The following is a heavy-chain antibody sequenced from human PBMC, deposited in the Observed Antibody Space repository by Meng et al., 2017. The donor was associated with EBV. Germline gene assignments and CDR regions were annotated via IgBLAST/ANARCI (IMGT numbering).Heavy chain of an antibody. CDR1: GYAFTSYI. CDR3: VRGPPVGVPGPGDY. Sequence: QVQVVQAGAEVKNPGASVKVSCKASGYAFTSYILHWVRQAPGQRLEWMGWINVGVGYTKYSQKFQGRVTTSSDTSATTGYMELSSLRSEDTAVYYCVRGPPVGVPGPGDYWGQGTLVTVSS. J-gene: IGHJ4*02. CDR2: INVGVGYT. D-gene: IGHD2-21*01. V-gene: IGHV1-3*01.